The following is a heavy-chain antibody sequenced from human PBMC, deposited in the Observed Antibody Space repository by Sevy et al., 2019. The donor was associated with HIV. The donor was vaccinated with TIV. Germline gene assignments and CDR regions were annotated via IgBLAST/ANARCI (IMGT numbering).Heavy chain of an antibody. CDR1: GFTFSSYA. V-gene: IGHV3-23*01. CDR2: ISGSGGST. Sequence: GGSLRLSCAASGFTFSSYAMSWVRQAPGKGLEWVSAISGSGGSTYYADSVKGRFTISRDNSKNMMYLQMNSLRAEDLAVYYCAKDLAIFGVVINQYDYYGMDVWGQGTTVTVSS. CDR3: AKDLAIFGVVINQYDYYGMDV. D-gene: IGHD3-3*02. J-gene: IGHJ6*02.